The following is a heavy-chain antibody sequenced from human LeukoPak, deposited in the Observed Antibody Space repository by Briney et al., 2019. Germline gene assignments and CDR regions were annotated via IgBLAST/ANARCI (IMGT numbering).Heavy chain of an antibody. J-gene: IGHJ3*02. CDR2: ISSSGSAI. Sequence: GGSLRLSCAASGFTFSSYEMNWVRQAPGKGLEWVSYISSSGSAIYYADSVKGRFTISRDNAKNSLYLQMNSLRAEDTAVYYCARKYCTNGVCYGLDAFDIWGQGTMVTVSS. V-gene: IGHV3-48*03. CDR1: GFTFSSYE. D-gene: IGHD2-8*01. CDR3: ARKYCTNGVCYGLDAFDI.